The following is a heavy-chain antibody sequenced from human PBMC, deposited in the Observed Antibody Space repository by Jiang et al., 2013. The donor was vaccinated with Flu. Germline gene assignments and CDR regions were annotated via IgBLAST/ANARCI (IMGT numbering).Heavy chain of an antibody. CDR3: ARFTYSSSWY. J-gene: IGHJ2*01. D-gene: IGHD6-13*01. CDR2: IDWDDNK. V-gene: IGHV2-70*16. CDR1: GFSLNTRVMC. Sequence: VKPTQTLTLTCTFSGFSLNTRVMCVSWIRHVPEGRAWSGLHAIDWDDNKFYSTPLKTRLTISKDTSKNQVVLTMTNLDPMDAGTYFCARFTYSSSWY.